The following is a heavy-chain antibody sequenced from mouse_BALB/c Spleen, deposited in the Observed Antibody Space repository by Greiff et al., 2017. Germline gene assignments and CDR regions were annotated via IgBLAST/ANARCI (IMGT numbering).Heavy chain of an antibody. CDR2: INPGSGGT. CDR3: ARTGFAY. J-gene: IGHJ3*01. V-gene: IGHV1-54*01. Sequence: QVQLQQSGAELVRPGTSVKVSCKASGYAFTNYLIEWVKQRPGQGLEWIGVINPGSGGTNYNEKFKGKATLTADKSSSTAYMQLSSLTSDDSAVYFCARTGFAYWGQGTLVTVSA. CDR1: GYAFTNYL.